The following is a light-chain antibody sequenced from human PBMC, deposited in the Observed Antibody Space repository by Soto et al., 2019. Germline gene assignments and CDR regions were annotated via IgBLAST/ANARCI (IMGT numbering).Light chain of an antibody. Sequence: DIVMTQSPDSLAVSLGERATINCKSSQTILYGPNNKNYLAWYQQKPGQPPKLLIYWASTRESGVPDRFSGSGAETDFTLTICSLQSEDVAVYYCQEYYTPPQIFGQGNKVEIK. V-gene: IGKV4-1*01. CDR3: QEYYTPPQI. CDR1: QTILYGPNNKNY. J-gene: IGKJ1*01. CDR2: WAS.